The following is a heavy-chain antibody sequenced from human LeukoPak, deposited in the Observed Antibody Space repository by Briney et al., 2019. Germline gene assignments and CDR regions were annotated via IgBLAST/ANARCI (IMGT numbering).Heavy chain of an antibody. CDR2: IGSGGTT. CDR1: GFIFSRFS. CDR3: AKGCSNGPDSFDI. J-gene: IGHJ3*02. D-gene: IGHD2-8*01. V-gene: IGHV3-23*01. Sequence: TGGSLRLSCAASGFIFSRFSMSWVRQAPGEVLEWVSGIGSGGTTHYADSVKGRFTISRDNSKNTLYLQMNSLRVEDTAVYYCAKGCSNGPDSFDIWGQGTMVTVSS.